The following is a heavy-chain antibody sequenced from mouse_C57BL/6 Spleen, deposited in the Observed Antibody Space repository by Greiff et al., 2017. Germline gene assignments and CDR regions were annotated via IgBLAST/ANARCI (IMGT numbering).Heavy chain of an antibody. CDR3: TRGGRYFEV. CDR1: GYTFIDYY. CDR2: IIPYNGGT. J-gene: IGHJ1*03. Sequence: EVQLQQSGPVLVKPGASVKMSCTASGYTFIDYYMNWVKQSHGKSLEWIGVIIPYNGGTSYTQKFKGKATLTSDKSSSTAYMELNSLTSEDSAVYYCTRGGRYFEVRGTVTTVTVTS. V-gene: IGHV1-19*01.